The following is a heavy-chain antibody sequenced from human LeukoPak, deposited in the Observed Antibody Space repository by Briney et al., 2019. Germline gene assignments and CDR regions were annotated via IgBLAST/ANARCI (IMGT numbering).Heavy chain of an antibody. CDR1: GGSISSVSYY. D-gene: IGHD4-17*01. CDR3: ARVYGDSTGVDY. CDR2: IYTRDST. V-gene: IGHV4-61*02. J-gene: IGHJ4*02. Sequence: PSETLSLTCTVSGGSISSVSYYWSWIRQPAWKGLEWIGRIYTRDSTHYNPSLNSRVTISVDTSKNQFSRKLSSVTAADTAVYYCARVYGDSTGVDYWGQGTLVTVSS.